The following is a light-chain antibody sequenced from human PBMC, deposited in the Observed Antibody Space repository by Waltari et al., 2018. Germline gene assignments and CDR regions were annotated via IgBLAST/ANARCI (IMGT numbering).Light chain of an antibody. CDR1: SSNIGAGYD. CDR3: QSYDSSLSGPV. CDR2: GNS. J-gene: IGLJ3*02. V-gene: IGLV1-40*01. Sequence: QSVLTQPPSVSGAPGQRVTISCTGSSSNIGAGYDVHWYQQLPGTAPKLLIYGNSTRPSGVPDRFSCSKSGTAASLASTGLQAEDEADYYRQSYDSSLSGPVIGGGTKLTVL.